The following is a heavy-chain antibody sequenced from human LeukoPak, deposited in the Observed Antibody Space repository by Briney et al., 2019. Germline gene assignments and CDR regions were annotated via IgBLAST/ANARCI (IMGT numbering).Heavy chain of an antibody. CDR3: ARGDFVVVPAAMGYYYYGMDV. V-gene: IGHV1-46*01. Sequence: ASVKVSCKASGYTFTSYYMHWVRQAPGQGLEWMGIINPSGGSTSYAQKFQGRVTMTRDTSTSTVYMELSSLRSEDTAVYYCARGDFVVVPAAMGYYYYGMDVWGKGTTVTVPS. CDR2: INPSGGST. CDR1: GYTFTSYY. D-gene: IGHD2-2*01. J-gene: IGHJ6*04.